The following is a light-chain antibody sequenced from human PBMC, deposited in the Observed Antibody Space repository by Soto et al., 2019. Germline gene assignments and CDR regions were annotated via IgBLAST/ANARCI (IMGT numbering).Light chain of an antibody. CDR3: PQSCSTPIT. CDR2: AAS. CDR1: QGISND. V-gene: IGKV1-39*01. J-gene: IGKJ5*01. Sequence: DIQLTQSPVTLSASAGERATLTCRASQGISNDLGWYQQKPGKAPKLLIYAASSWQSGVPARFSGRGSGTDFTLTISSLQPEDFATYYCPQSCSTPITFGQGTRLE.